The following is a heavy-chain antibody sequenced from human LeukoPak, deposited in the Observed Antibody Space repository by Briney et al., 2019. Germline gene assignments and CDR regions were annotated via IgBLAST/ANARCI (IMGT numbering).Heavy chain of an antibody. CDR3: ARDVVPAAMREDGLDP. CDR2: INPSGGST. D-gene: IGHD2-2*01. CDR1: GYTFTSYY. Sequence: ASVMVSCKASGYTFTSYYMHWVRQAPGQGLEWMGIINPSGGSTSYAQKFQGRVAMTRDTSTSTVYMELSSLRSEDTAVYYCARDVVPAAMREDGLDPWGQGTLVTVSS. V-gene: IGHV1-46*01. J-gene: IGHJ5*02.